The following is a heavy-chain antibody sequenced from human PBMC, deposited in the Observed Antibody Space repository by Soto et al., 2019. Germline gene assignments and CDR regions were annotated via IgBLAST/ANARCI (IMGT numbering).Heavy chain of an antibody. Sequence: PVKVSCKASGYTINSYGISWVLQAHGQGLEWMGWISAYNGNTNYAQKLQGRVTMTTDTSTSTAYMELRSLRSDDTAVYYCARVALVRGISYYGMDVWGQGTTVTVSS. V-gene: IGHV1-18*01. CDR2: ISAYNGNT. D-gene: IGHD3-10*01. CDR1: GYTINSYG. J-gene: IGHJ6*02. CDR3: ARVALVRGISYYGMDV.